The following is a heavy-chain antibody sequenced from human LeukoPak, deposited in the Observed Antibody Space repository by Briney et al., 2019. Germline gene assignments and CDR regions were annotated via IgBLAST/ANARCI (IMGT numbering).Heavy chain of an antibody. CDR1: GGSISSSSYY. Sequence: SETLSLTCTVSGGSISSSSYYWGWIRQPPGKGLEWIGSIYYSGSTYYNPSLKSRVTISVDKSKNQFSLKLSSVTAADTAVYYCASGGSSWPPLDYWGQGTLVTVSS. V-gene: IGHV4-39*07. CDR3: ASGGSSWPPLDY. CDR2: IYYSGST. J-gene: IGHJ4*02. D-gene: IGHD6-13*01.